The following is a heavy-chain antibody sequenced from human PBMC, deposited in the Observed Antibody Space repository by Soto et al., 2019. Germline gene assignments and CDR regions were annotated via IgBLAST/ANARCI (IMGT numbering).Heavy chain of an antibody. V-gene: IGHV3-21*05. Sequence: GGSLRLSCEASGFTFSIYSMIWFRQAPGKGLEWLSYIGTTINYIFYADSVRGRFTISRDNAKNSLYLQMNSLRAEDTAVYYCAREWFGEYFWGQGTLVTVSS. D-gene: IGHD3-10*01. CDR3: AREWFGEYF. CDR1: GFTFSIYS. CDR2: IGTTINYI. J-gene: IGHJ1*01.